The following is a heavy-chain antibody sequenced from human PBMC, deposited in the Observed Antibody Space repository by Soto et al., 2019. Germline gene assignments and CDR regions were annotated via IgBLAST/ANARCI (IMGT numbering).Heavy chain of an antibody. Sequence: QVQLVQSGPQVKKPGSSVKVSCTASGGTFGRYTISWVRQAPGQGLEWMGGILPVHGNTNVAQRFQDRLTFTADAYTSTAYVELGRLRPESAAVDYCARGCVVLTGTHASFAPWGQGILVTVSS. CDR2: ILPVHGNT. J-gene: IGHJ5*02. D-gene: IGHD3-10*01. V-gene: IGHV1-69*16. CDR3: ARGCVVLTGTHASFAP. CDR1: GGTFGRYT.